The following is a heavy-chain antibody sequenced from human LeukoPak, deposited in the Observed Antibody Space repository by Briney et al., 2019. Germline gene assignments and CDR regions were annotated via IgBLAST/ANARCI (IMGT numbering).Heavy chain of an antibody. CDR2: IIPIFGTA. Sequence: ASVKVSCKASGGTFSSYAISWVRQAPGQGLEWMGGIIPIFGTANYAQKFQGRVTITTDESTSTAYMELSSLRSEDTAVYYCARVVPAAMNWFDPWGQGTLVTVSS. J-gene: IGHJ5*02. D-gene: IGHD2-2*01. V-gene: IGHV1-69*05. CDR3: ARVVPAAMNWFDP. CDR1: GGTFSSYA.